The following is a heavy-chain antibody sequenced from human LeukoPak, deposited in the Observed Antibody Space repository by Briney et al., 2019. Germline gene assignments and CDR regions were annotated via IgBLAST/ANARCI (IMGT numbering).Heavy chain of an antibody. V-gene: IGHV3-53*01. J-gene: IGHJ4*02. CDR3: AKEGYGYSSSWYEGYYFDY. Sequence: GGSLRLSCAASGFTFSSYNMNWVRQAPGKGLEWVSVIYSGGSTYYADSVKGRFTIPRDNSKNTLYLQMNGLRAEDTAVYYCAKEGYGYSSSWYEGYYFDYWGQGILVTVSS. CDR1: GFTFSSYN. D-gene: IGHD6-13*01. CDR2: IYSGGST.